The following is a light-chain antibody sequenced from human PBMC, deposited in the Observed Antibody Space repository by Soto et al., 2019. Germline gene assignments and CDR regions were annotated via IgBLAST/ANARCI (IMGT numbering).Light chain of an antibody. CDR1: QSISSY. V-gene: IGKV1-5*01. CDR3: QQYNSYPT. J-gene: IGKJ1*01. Sequence: VQMTQSPSYLRASFGDRLTITCRPSQSISSYFNWYQQTPGKAPXXLIYAASSLESGVPSRFSGSASGTESTLTISSLKPDDFATYDCQQYNSYPTFGQGTKVDI. CDR2: AAS.